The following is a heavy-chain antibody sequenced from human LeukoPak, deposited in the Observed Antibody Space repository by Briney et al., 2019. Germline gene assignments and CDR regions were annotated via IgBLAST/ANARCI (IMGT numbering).Heavy chain of an antibody. V-gene: IGHV3-30-3*01. CDR2: ISYDGSNK. J-gene: IGHJ4*02. CDR3: ASHLTKFDY. Sequence: PGGSLRLSCAASGFTFSSYAMSWVRQAPGKGLEWVAVISYDGSNKYYADSVKGRFTISRDNSKNTLYLQMNSLRAEDTAVYYCASHLTKFDYWGQGTLVTVSS. CDR1: GFTFSSYA.